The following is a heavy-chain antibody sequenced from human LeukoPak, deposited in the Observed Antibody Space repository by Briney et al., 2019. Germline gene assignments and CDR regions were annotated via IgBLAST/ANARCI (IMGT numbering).Heavy chain of an antibody. V-gene: IGHV4-34*01. Sequence: PSETPSLTCAVYGGSFSGYYWSWIRQPPGKGLEWIGEINHSGSTNYNPSLKSRVTISVDTSKNQFSLKLSSVTAADTAVYYCARARNYARNFDYWGQGTLVTVSS. CDR3: ARARNYARNFDY. CDR1: GGSFSGYY. J-gene: IGHJ4*02. CDR2: INHSGST. D-gene: IGHD1-7*01.